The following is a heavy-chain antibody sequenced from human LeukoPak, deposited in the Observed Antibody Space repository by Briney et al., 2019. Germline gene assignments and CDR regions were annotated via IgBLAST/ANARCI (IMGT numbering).Heavy chain of an antibody. CDR3: AKDFYAQPDY. J-gene: IGHJ4*02. D-gene: IGHD2/OR15-2a*01. CDR2: INTDGSIT. CDR1: GFTFSTSW. Sequence: GESLKISCAVSGFTFSTSWMLWVRQAPGKGLVWVSRINTDGSITSHADSVEGRFTISRDNAKNTLYLQMNSLRVEDTAVYYCAKDFYAQPDYWGQGTLVTVSS. V-gene: IGHV3-74*01.